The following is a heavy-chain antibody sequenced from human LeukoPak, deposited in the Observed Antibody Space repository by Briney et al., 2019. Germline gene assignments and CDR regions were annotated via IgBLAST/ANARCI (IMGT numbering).Heavy chain of an antibody. CDR1: GGSISNYY. V-gene: IGHV4-4*07. D-gene: IGHD3-10*01. CDR3: ARGSRFGEFHYYYGMDV. CDR2: IYTSGST. Sequence: SETLSLTCTVSGGSISNYYWSWIRQPAGKGLEWIGRIYTSGSTNYNPSLKSRVTMSVDTSKNQFSLKLSSVTAADTAVYYCARGSRFGEFHYYYGMDVWGQGTMVTVSS. J-gene: IGHJ6*02.